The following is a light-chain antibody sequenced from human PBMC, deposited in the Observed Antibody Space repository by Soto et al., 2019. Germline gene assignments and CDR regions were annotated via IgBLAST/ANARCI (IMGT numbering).Light chain of an antibody. CDR3: GTWDSSLSAVV. J-gene: IGLJ2*01. CDR2: YNN. Sequence: QSVLTQPPSASETPGQTVSISCSGSNSNIASNTVNWYQHLPGTAPKLLIYYNNQRPSGVPDRFSGSKSGTSATLGITGLQTGDEADYYCGTWDSSLSAVVFGGGTKVTVL. CDR1: NSNIASNT. V-gene: IGLV1-44*01.